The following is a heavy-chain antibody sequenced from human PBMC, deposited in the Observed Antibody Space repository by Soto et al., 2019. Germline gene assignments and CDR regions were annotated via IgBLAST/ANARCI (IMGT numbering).Heavy chain of an antibody. Sequence: SETLSLTCTVSGGSISSGGYYWSWIRQHPGKGLEWIGYIYYSGSTYYNPSLKSRVTISVDTSKNQFSLKLSSVTAADTAVYYCASIRFLEWLPSAIDYWGQGTLVTVS. J-gene: IGHJ4*02. CDR3: ASIRFLEWLPSAIDY. CDR2: IYYSGST. CDR1: GGSISSGGYY. D-gene: IGHD3-3*01. V-gene: IGHV4-31*03.